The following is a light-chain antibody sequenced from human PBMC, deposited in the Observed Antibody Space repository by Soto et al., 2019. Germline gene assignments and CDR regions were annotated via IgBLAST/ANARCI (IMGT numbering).Light chain of an antibody. J-gene: IGKJ1*01. CDR3: QQSYSAPRT. CDR1: QSISSY. V-gene: IGKV1-39*01. CDR2: AAS. Sequence: DIPMTQSPSSLSASVGDRVTITCRASQSISSYLNWYQQKPGKAPNLLISAASSLQSGVPSRFSGSGSGTDFTLTISSLEREDFATYYSQQSYSAPRTFGQGTKVEIK.